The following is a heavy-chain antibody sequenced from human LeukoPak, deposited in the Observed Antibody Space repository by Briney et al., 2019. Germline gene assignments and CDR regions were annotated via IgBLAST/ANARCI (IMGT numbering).Heavy chain of an antibody. J-gene: IGHJ3*02. CDR3: AREFPQNPGGAAGNAFDI. CDR1: GFTFSSYA. V-gene: IGHV3-64*01. D-gene: IGHD6-13*01. Sequence: GGPLRLSCAASGFTFSSYAMHWVRQAPGKGLEYVSAISSNGGSTYYANSVKGRFIISRDNSKNTLYLQMGSLRAEDMAVYYCAREFPQNPGGAAGNAFDIWGQGTMVTVSS. CDR2: ISSNGGST.